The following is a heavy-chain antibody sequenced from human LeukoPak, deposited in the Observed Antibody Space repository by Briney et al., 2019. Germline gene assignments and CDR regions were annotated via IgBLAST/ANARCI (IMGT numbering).Heavy chain of an antibody. V-gene: IGHV1-69*13. Sequence: ASVKVSCKASGGTFSSYAISWVRQAPGQGLEWMGGIIPIFGTANYAQKFQGRVTITADESTSTAYMELSSLRSEDTAVYYCARVQADYYYDSSGYSSPLRYWGQGTLVTVSS. CDR3: ARVQADYYYDSSGYSSPLRY. D-gene: IGHD3-22*01. CDR2: IIPIFGTA. J-gene: IGHJ4*02. CDR1: GGTFSSYA.